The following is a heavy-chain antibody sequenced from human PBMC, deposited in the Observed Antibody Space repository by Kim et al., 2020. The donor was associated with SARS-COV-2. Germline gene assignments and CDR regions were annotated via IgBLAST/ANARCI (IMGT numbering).Heavy chain of an antibody. V-gene: IGHV4-59*01. Sequence: SETLSLTCTVSGGSISSYYWTWIWLPPGPRLERIGYVYYTRTTNYNPSLTSRVTISVETSKNQFSLKLSSVTAADTAVYYCACHNCTGGSCVHYYGMDIWGQGTTVTVSS. D-gene: IGHD2-15*01. CDR2: VYYTRTT. CDR1: GGSISSYY. J-gene: IGHJ6*02. CDR3: ACHNCTGGSCVHYYGMDI.